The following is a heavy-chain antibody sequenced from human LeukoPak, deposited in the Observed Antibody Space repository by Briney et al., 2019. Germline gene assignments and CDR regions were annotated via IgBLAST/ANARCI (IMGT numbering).Heavy chain of an antibody. CDR3: ASGGTAVVMALTYYFDT. Sequence: SETLSLTCAVSGYSISSGYYWGWIRQPPGNGLEWIGSIYHTGSTYYNPSLQSRVTISLDSPKNQFSLKLTSVTAADTAVYYCASGGTAVVMALTYYFDTWGQGTPVTVSS. V-gene: IGHV4-38-2*01. D-gene: IGHD3-22*01. CDR1: GYSISSGYY. J-gene: IGHJ4*02. CDR2: IYHTGST.